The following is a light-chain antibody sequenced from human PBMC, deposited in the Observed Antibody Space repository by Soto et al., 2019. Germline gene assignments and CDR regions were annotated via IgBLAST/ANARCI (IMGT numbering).Light chain of an antibody. Sequence: DIQLTQSPSFLSASLGDRFTITCRASQGISSYLAWYQQKPGKAPKLLIYAASTLQSGVPSRFSGSGSGTEFTLTISSLQPEDFATYYCQQLNSYLITFGQGTRLEIK. V-gene: IGKV1-9*01. CDR1: QGISSY. J-gene: IGKJ5*01. CDR2: AAS. CDR3: QQLNSYLIT.